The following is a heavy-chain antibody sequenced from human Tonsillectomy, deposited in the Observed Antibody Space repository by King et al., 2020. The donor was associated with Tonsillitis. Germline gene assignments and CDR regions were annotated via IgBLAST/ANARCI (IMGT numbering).Heavy chain of an antibody. CDR2: ISWNSGHI. CDR1: GFTFPEHA. Sequence: VQLVESGGGLVQPGRSLRLSCAASGFTFPEHAMHWVRQAPGKGLEWVSLISWNSGHIAYADSVKGRFTISRDNAKNSLYLQMNSLRPEDTALYYCVKDCLGHCSAISCYTFDYWGQGALVTVSS. CDR3: VKDCLGHCSAISCYTFDY. D-gene: IGHD2-2*01. V-gene: IGHV3-9*01. J-gene: IGHJ4*02.